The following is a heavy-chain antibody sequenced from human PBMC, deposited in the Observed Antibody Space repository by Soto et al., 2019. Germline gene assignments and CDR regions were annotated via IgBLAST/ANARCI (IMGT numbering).Heavy chain of an antibody. V-gene: IGHV3-7*01. J-gene: IGHJ4*02. CDR1: GFIFSDYR. CDR3: TTGGATEH. Sequence: EVQLVDSGGGLVQPGGSLRLSCAVSGFIFSDYRMSWVRQAPGKGLEWVANIKQDGSDTKYVNSVKGRFTISRDNVKNSLYLQMNSLRAEDTVVYYCTTGGATEHWGQGTLVTVSS. CDR2: IKQDGSDT. D-gene: IGHD1-1*01.